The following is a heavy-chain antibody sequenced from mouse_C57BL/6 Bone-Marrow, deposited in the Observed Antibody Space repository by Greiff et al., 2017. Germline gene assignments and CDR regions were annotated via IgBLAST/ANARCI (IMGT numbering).Heavy chain of an antibody. J-gene: IGHJ3*01. D-gene: IGHD1-1*01. CDR3: ASPYYYGSSYGFAY. CDR1: GFTFSSYA. V-gene: IGHV5-4*03. Sequence: EVMLVESGGGLVKPGGSLKLSCAASGFTFSSYAMSWVRQTPEKRLEWVATISDGGSYTYYPDNVQGRFTISRDNAKNNLYLQMSHLKSEDTAMYYCASPYYYGSSYGFAYWGQGTLVTVSA. CDR2: ISDGGSYT.